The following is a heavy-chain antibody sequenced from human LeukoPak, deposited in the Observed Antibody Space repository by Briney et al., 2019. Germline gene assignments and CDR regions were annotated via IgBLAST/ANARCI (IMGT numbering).Heavy chain of an antibody. CDR2: IIPIFGTA. V-gene: IGHV1-69*13. J-gene: IGHJ4*02. CDR1: GGTFSSYA. Sequence: GASVKVSCKASGGTFSSYAISWVRQAPGQGLEWMGGIIPIFGTANYAQKFQGRVTITADESTSTAYMELSSLRSEDTAVYYCARDGRMHGYYFDYWGQGTLVTVSS. D-gene: IGHD2-8*01. CDR3: ARDGRMHGYYFDY.